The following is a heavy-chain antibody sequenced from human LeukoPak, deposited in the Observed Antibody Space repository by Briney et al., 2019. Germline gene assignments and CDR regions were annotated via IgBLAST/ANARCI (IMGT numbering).Heavy chain of an antibody. J-gene: IGHJ4*02. CDR2: INSDGSST. CDR3: ARAPYYDSSGCDY. V-gene: IGHV3-74*01. D-gene: IGHD3-22*01. CDR1: GFTFSSYW. Sequence: GGSLRLSCAASGFTFSSYWMHWVRQAPGKGLVWVSRINSDGSSTSYADSVKGRFTISRDNAKNTLYLQMNSLRAEDTAVYYCARAPYYDSSGCDYWGQGTLVTVSP.